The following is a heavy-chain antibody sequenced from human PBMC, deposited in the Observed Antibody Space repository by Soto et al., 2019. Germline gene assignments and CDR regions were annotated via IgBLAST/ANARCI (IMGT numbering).Heavy chain of an antibody. V-gene: IGHV3-23*01. CDR3: AKDTRDSNYYYYYMDV. J-gene: IGHJ6*03. D-gene: IGHD4-4*01. Sequence: EVQLLESGGGLVQPGGSLRLSCAASGFTFSIYVMSWVRQAPGKGLEWVSGVSGSGGSTYYADSVKGRFTISRDNSKNTLYLQMNSLRAEDTAVYYCAKDTRDSNYYYYYMDVWGKGTTVTVSS. CDR2: VSGSGGST. CDR1: GFTFSIYV.